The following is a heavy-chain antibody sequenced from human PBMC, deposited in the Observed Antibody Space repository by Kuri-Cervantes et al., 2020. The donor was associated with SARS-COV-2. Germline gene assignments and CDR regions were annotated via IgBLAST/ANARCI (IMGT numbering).Heavy chain of an antibody. V-gene: IGHV3-7*01. D-gene: IGHD6-13*01. CDR3: ARVYVQQLIFHYYYYMDV. CDR1: GFTFSSYS. J-gene: IGHJ6*03. Sequence: LSLTCAASGFTFSSYSMNWVRQAPGKGLEWVANIKRDGSEKYYVDSVKGRFTISRDNAKNSLYLQMNSLRAEDTAVYYCARVYVQQLIFHYYYYMDVWGKGTTVTVSS. CDR2: IKRDGSEK.